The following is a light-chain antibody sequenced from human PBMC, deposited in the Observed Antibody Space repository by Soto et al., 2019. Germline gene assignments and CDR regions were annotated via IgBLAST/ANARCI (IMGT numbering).Light chain of an antibody. Sequence: EIVLTQSPVTLSLSPGERATLSCRASPSVSSNLAWYQTKPGQAPGLLIYGASTRATGIPARFSGSGSGTEFNLTISRLQSEDFAVYECQQYHNWTITFGQGTRLEIK. V-gene: IGKV3-15*01. CDR1: PSVSSN. J-gene: IGKJ5*01. CDR2: GAS. CDR3: QQYHNWTIT.